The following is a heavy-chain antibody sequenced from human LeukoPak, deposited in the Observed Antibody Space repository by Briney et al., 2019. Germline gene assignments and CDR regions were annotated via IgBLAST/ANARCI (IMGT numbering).Heavy chain of an antibody. V-gene: IGHV4-30-4*08. CDR3: ARGTVVVVITSLDP. D-gene: IGHD3-22*01. CDR1: GDSISSGDYY. CDR2: IYHSAST. J-gene: IGHJ5*02. Sequence: PSQTLSLTCTVSGDSISSGDYYWTWIRQPPGKALEWIGYIYHSASTYYNPSLNSRVTISVDTSKNQFSLKLASVTAADTAVYYCARGTVVVVITSLDPWGQGTLVTVSS.